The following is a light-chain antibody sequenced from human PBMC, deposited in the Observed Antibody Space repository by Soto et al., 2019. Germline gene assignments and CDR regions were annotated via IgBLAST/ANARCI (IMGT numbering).Light chain of an antibody. CDR1: QSISNY. Sequence: DIPMTQSPSSLSASVGDRVTITCRASQSISNYLNWYQHKPGKAPKLLIYAASTLQGGVPSRFSGSGSGTDFTLTIRGLQAEDFATYYCQQSFNTPVAFGQGTKVEIK. CDR2: AAS. V-gene: IGKV1-39*01. J-gene: IGKJ1*01. CDR3: QQSFNTPVA.